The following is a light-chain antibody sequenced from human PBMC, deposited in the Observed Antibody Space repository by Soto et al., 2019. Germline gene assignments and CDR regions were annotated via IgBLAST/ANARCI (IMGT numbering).Light chain of an antibody. CDR2: GAS. J-gene: IGKJ2*01. CDR1: QSVSSN. V-gene: IGKV3-15*01. Sequence: EIVMTQSPATLSVSPGERATLSCRASQSVSSNLAWYQQKPGQAPRLLIYGASTRATGIPASFSSSGSGTELTLTMSRLQAEDFALYYCQQDNTWLAYTCGRGPKLEIK. CDR3: QQDNTWLAYT.